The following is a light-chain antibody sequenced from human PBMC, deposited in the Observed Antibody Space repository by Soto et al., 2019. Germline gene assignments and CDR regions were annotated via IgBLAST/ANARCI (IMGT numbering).Light chain of an antibody. CDR2: DAS. CDR1: QTIRSY. Sequence: DIVLTQSPATLSVSPGESATLSCRASQTIRSYLAWHQQKPGQAPRLLIYDASKRAPGIPARFSGSGSGTEYSLTISSLEPDDVVTYYCQQQSNCPPFTFGPGTKVDIK. V-gene: IGKV3-11*01. CDR3: QQQSNCPPFT. J-gene: IGKJ3*01.